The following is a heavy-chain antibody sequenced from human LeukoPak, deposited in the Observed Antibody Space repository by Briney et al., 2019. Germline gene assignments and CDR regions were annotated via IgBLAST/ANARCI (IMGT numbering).Heavy chain of an antibody. CDR1: GFTFSNSG. CDR3: ARDYYDSSGY. Sequence: GGSLRLSCATSGFTFSNSGMSWVRQAPGEGLEWVSAISGSGNSTYYADSVKGRFTISRDNAKNSLYLQMNSLRAEDTAVYYCARDYYDSSGYWGQGTLVTVSS. D-gene: IGHD3-22*01. V-gene: IGHV3-23*01. J-gene: IGHJ4*02. CDR2: ISGSGNST.